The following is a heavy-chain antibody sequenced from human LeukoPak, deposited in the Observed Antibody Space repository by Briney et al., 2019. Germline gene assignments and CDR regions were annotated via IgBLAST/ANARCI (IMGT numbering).Heavy chain of an antibody. J-gene: IGHJ5*01. CDR1: GFPFTNNY. CDR2: INVGGSV. CDR3: ARVRRQVGSRWFDS. D-gene: IGHD1-26*01. V-gene: IGHV3-53*01. Sequence: GGSLRLSRVASGFPFTNNYMSWVRQAPGRGLEWVSVINVGGSVSYAESVKGRFTISRDNSNSTLYLQMNSLRVEDTAPYYCARVRRQVGSRWFDSWGQGTLVTVSS.